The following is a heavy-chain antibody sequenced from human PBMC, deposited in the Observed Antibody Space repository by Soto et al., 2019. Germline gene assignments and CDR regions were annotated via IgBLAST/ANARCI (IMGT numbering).Heavy chain of an antibody. CDR3: ARDRCTSTSCFFDY. V-gene: IGHV3-7*03. CDR2: IKQDGSDK. J-gene: IGHJ4*02. Sequence: GCLTLSGAASRFTLSSEWMGWVRQAQGKGLEWVANIKQDGSDKYYVDSVKGRFTISRDNSKNSLYLQMNSLRAEDTAVYYCARDRCTSTSCFFDYWGQGTLGTVSS. CDR1: RFTLSSEW. D-gene: IGHD2-2*01.